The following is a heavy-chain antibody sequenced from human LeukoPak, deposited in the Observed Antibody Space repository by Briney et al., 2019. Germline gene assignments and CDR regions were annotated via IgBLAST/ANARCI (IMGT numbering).Heavy chain of an antibody. CDR1: GFTFSNAW. CDR3: TKPDLLWFGEDV. CDR2: IKSRTDGGTA. Sequence: GGSLRLSCAASGFTFSNAWMGWVRQAPGKGLEWVGRIKSRTDGGTADYAAPVKGRFTISRDDSKNTLYPQMNSLKIEDTAAYYCTKPDLLWFGEDVWGQGTTVTASS. V-gene: IGHV3-15*01. J-gene: IGHJ6*02. D-gene: IGHD3-10*01.